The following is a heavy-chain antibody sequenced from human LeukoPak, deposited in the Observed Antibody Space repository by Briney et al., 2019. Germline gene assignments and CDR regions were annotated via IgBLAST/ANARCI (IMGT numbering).Heavy chain of an antibody. D-gene: IGHD6-13*01. CDR3: AGLAAGEASFDY. Sequence: SETLSLTCSVSGYSISSGYYWGWIRQPPGKGLEWIGSIYHSGNTLYNPSLKSRVTISVDTSKNQFSLKLSSVTAADTAVYYCAGLAAGEASFDYWGQGTLVTVSS. J-gene: IGHJ4*02. V-gene: IGHV4-38-2*02. CDR1: GYSISSGYY. CDR2: IYHSGNT.